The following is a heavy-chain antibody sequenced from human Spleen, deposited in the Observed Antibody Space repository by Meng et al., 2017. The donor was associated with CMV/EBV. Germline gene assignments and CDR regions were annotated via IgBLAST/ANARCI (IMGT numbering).Heavy chain of an antibody. CDR1: GNFKSYA. CDR2: VIPLFAET. Sequence: GNFKSYAVTWVRQAHGQGLEWMGGVIPLFAETNYAQKFQGRVTITTDESTTTAYMELSSLGFEDTAVYYCARAPTYSGSRWEWFDPWGQGTLVTVSS. J-gene: IGHJ5*02. V-gene: IGHV1-69*05. CDR3: ARAPTYSGSRWEWFDP. D-gene: IGHD1-26*01.